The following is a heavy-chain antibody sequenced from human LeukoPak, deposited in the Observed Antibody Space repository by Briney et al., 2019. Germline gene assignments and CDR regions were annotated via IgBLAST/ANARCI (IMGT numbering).Heavy chain of an antibody. J-gene: IGHJ4*02. D-gene: IGHD1-1*01. V-gene: IGHV4-61*02. CDR2: IYTSGST. CDR3: ARELPSAADWKHQLGGYYFDY. CDR1: GGSISSGSYY. Sequence: SQTLSLTCTVSGGSISSGSYYWSWIRQPAGKGLEWIGRIYTSGSTNYNPSLRSRVTISVDTSKNQFSLKLSSVTAADTAVYYCARELPSAADWKHQLGGYYFDYWGQGTLVTVSS.